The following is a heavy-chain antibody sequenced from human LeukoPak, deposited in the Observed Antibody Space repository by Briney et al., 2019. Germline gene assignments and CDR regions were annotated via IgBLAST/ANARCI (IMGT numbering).Heavy chain of an antibody. V-gene: IGHV1-2*02. J-gene: IGHJ3*02. CDR3: ARDRPYYGGNSDAFDI. D-gene: IGHD4-23*01. CDR1: GYTFTGYY. CDR2: INPNSGGT. Sequence: GASVKVSCKASGYTFTGYYMHWVRQAPGQGLEWMGWINPNSGGTNYAQKFQGRVTMTRDTSISTAYMELSRLRSDDTAVYYCARDRPYYGGNSDAFDIWGQGTMVTASS.